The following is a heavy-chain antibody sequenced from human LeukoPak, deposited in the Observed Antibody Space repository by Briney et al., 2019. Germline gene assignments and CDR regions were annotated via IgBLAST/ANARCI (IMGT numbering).Heavy chain of an antibody. Sequence: AGGSLRLSCAASGFTFSAYDMNWVRQAPGKGLEWVSYISRDGAFVYYADSVKGRLTISRVNAKNSLYLQMESLRGEDTAVYYCARDDASTARASGMDVWGIGTTVTVSS. CDR2: ISRDGAFV. D-gene: IGHD6-6*01. J-gene: IGHJ6*04. V-gene: IGHV3-21*01. CDR3: ARDDASTARASGMDV. CDR1: GFTFSAYD.